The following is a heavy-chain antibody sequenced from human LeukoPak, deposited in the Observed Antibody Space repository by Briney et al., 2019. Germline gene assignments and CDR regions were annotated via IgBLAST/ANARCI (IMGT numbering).Heavy chain of an antibody. D-gene: IGHD3-22*01. CDR2: ITSSGTYI. V-gene: IGHV3-21*01. Sequence: PGGSLRLSRAASGFTFNNYNMNWVRQAPGKALEWVSSITSSGTYIFYADSVKGRFTISRDNAKNSLYLQINSLGPEDTAVYFCARDPYSGNYGSYYYYYMDVWGKGTTVTVSS. J-gene: IGHJ6*03. CDR1: GFTFNNYN. CDR3: ARDPYSGNYGSYYYYYMDV.